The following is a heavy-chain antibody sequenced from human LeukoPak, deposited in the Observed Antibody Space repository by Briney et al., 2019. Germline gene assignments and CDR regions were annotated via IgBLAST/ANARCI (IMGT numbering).Heavy chain of an antibody. V-gene: IGHV3-21*01. J-gene: IGHJ3*02. Sequence: PGGSLRLSCAASGFIFSSYSMNWVRQAPGKGLEWVSSISSSSSYIYYADSVKGRFTISRDNAKNSLYLQMNSLRAEDTAVYYCARPPTTITGTTQAFDIWGQGTMVTVSS. D-gene: IGHD1-7*01. CDR1: GFIFSSYS. CDR3: ARPPTTITGTTQAFDI. CDR2: ISSSSSYI.